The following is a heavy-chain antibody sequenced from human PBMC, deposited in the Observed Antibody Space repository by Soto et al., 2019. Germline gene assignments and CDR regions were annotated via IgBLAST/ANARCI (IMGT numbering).Heavy chain of an antibody. CDR3: TAWFGEFFYTMDV. CDR1: GYTFTTYP. CDR2: IDAGNGYT. J-gene: IGHJ6*02. D-gene: IGHD3-10*01. Sequence: QVQLVQSGAEVKKPGASVRVSCKASGYTFTTYPIHRVRQAPGQGLEWMGWIDAGNGYTKSSQRFQGSLTITRDTSATTAYMELSSLRSEDTAVYYCTAWFGEFFYTMDVWGQGTTVTVSS. V-gene: IGHV1-3*01.